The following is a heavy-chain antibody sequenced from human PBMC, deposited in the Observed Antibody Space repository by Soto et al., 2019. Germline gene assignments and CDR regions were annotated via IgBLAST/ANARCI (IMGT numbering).Heavy chain of an antibody. J-gene: IGHJ6*02. Sequence: QVQLVQSGAEVKKPGSSVKVSCKASGGTFSSYAISWVRQAPGQGLEWMGGIIRIFGTADYAQKFQGRVKITADEATSTAYMELSSLRSEDTAVYYWATPPAGYYYYGMDVWGQGTTVTVSS. CDR1: GGTFSSYA. CDR3: ATPPAGYYYYGMDV. V-gene: IGHV1-69*12. CDR2: IIRIFGTA.